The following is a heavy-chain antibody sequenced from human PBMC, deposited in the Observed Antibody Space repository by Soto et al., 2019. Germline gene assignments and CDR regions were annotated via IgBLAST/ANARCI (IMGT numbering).Heavy chain of an antibody. CDR3: ARLYSSSSAADY. D-gene: IGHD6-6*01. CDR2: ISYDGSNK. Sequence: GGSLRLSCTASEFTFSSYAMHWVRQAPGKGLEWVAVISYDGSNKYYADSAKGRFTISRDNSKNTLYLQMNSLRAEDTAVYYCARLYSSSSAADYWGQGTLVTVSS. CDR1: EFTFSSYA. V-gene: IGHV3-30-3*01. J-gene: IGHJ4*02.